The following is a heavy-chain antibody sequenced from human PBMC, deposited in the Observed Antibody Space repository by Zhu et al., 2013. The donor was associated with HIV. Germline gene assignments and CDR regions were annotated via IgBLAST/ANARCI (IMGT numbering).Heavy chain of an antibody. Sequence: QVQLVQSGAEVKKPGASVKVSCKASGYTFTFYGISWVRQAPGQGLEWMGYINAYNGDTNYAQKFQGRVTMTTDTSTRTAYMELRSLRSDDTAVYYCARVQWRSGTNSDFDSWGQGTLVTVSS. J-gene: IGHJ4*02. CDR1: GYTFTFYG. CDR2: INAYNGDT. CDR3: ARVQWRSGTNSDFDS. D-gene: IGHD6-19*01. V-gene: IGHV1-18*01.